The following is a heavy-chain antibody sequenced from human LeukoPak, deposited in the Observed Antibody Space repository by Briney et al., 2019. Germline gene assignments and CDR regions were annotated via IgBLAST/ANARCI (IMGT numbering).Heavy chain of an antibody. J-gene: IGHJ6*03. D-gene: IGHD2-15*01. CDR1: GFTFSNYW. Sequence: GGSLRLSCAASGFTFSNYWMHWVRQAPGKGLEWVAVIWYDGSNKYYADSVKGRFTISRDNSKNTLYLQMNSLRAEDTAVYYCARKSRTRYCSGGSCPHYYYYYYMDVWGKGTTVTVSS. V-gene: IGHV3-33*08. CDR3: ARKSRTRYCSGGSCPHYYYYYYMDV. CDR2: IWYDGSNK.